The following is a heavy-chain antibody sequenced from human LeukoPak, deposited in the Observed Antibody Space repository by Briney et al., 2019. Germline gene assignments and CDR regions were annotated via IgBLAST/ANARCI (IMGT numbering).Heavy chain of an antibody. V-gene: IGHV4-31*03. J-gene: IGHJ4*02. D-gene: IGHD6-13*01. CDR2: GYYSGST. Sequence: PSETLSLTCTVSGGSISSGGYYWSWIRQHPGKGLEWIGYGYYSGSTYYNPSLKSRVTISVDTSKNQFSLKLSSVTAADMAVYYCARESHIVAAADRTGGFDYWGQGTLVTVSS. CDR3: ARESHIVAAADRTGGFDY. CDR1: GGSISSGGYY.